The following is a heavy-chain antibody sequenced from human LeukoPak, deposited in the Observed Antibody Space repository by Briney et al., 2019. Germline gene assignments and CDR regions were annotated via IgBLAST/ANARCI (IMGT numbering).Heavy chain of an antibody. CDR2: INPNSGGT. CDR1: GYTFTGYY. CDR3: ARDFIVVVPAAMGY. J-gene: IGHJ4*02. V-gene: IGHV1-2*02. D-gene: IGHD2-2*01. Sequence: ASVKVSCKASGYTFTGYYMHWVRQAPGQGLEWMGWINPNSGGTNYAQKLQGRVTMTRDTSISTAYMELSRLRSDDTAVYYCARDFIVVVPAAMGYWGQGTLVTVSS.